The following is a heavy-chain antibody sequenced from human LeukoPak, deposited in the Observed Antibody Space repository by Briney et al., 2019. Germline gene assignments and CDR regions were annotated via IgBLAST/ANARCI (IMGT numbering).Heavy chain of an antibody. Sequence: QSGGSLRLSCAASGFTFSNAWLSWVRQAPGKGLEWVASISPGGGTTYYADYVKGRFTISRDNSKNTLYLQMNSLRAEDTAVYYCAARGDQYYDSSGYPDYWGQGTLLTVSS. CDR1: GFTFSNAW. V-gene: IGHV3-23*01. J-gene: IGHJ4*02. CDR2: ISPGGGTT. D-gene: IGHD3-22*01. CDR3: AARGDQYYDSSGYPDY.